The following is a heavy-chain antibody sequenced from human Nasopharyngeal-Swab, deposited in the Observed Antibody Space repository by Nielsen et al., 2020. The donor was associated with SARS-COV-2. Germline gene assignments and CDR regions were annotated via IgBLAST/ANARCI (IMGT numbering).Heavy chain of an antibody. Sequence: GGSLRLSCAASGFTFSSHGLHWVRQAPGKGLEWVAVISYDGSNKLYADSVKGRFTISRDKSKNTLYLQMNSLRAEDTAVYYCAKDREGQYTGYDWMVGYFDYWGQGTLVTVSS. CDR3: AKDREGQYTGYDWMVGYFDY. CDR2: ISYDGSNK. V-gene: IGHV3-30*18. CDR1: GFTFSSHG. J-gene: IGHJ4*02. D-gene: IGHD5-12*01.